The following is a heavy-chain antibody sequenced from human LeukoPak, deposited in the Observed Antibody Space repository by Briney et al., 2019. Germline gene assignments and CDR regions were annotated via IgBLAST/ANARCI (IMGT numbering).Heavy chain of an antibody. CDR3: ATGDYGDYWLDY. CDR2: ISSSSSYI. CDR1: GFTFSSYS. J-gene: IGHJ4*02. Sequence: GGSLRLSCAASGFTFSSYSMNWVRQAPGKGLEWVSSISSSSSYIYYADSVKGRFTISRDNAKNSLYLQMNSLRAEDTAVYYCATGDYGDYWLDYWGQGTLVTVSS. V-gene: IGHV3-21*01. D-gene: IGHD4-17*01.